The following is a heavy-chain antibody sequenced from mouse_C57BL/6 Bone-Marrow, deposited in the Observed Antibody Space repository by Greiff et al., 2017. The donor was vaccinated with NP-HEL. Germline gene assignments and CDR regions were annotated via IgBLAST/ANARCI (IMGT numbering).Heavy chain of an antibody. CDR2: ISSGGSYT. CDR3: ARGSSSGYSLDY. J-gene: IGHJ2*01. V-gene: IGHV5-6*01. Sequence: EVKLVESGGDLVKPGGSLKLSCAASGFTFSSYGMSWVRQTPDKTLEWVATISSGGSYTYYPDSVKGRFTISRDNAKNTLYLQMSSLKSEDTAMYYCARGSSSGYSLDYWGQGTTLTVSS. CDR1: GFTFSSYG. D-gene: IGHD3-2*02.